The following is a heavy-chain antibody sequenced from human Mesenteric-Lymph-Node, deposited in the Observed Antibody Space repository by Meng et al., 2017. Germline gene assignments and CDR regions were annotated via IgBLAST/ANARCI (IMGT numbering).Heavy chain of an antibody. V-gene: IGHV3-11*04. CDR3: ARDHGFLNWFDP. J-gene: IGHJ5*02. D-gene: IGHD2/OR15-2a*01. CDR2: ISPTGGSI. CDR1: GFTFSDYF. Sequence: SLKISCAASGFTFSDYFMTWIRQAPGKGLEWVSSISPTGGSIYYADSLKGRFSISRDNAKTSLYLQMNSLRVEDTAVYYCARDHGFLNWFDPWGQGTRVTVSS.